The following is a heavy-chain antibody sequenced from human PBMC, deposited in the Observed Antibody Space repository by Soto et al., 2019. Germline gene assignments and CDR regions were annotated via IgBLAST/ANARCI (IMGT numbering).Heavy chain of an antibody. Sequence: LSLTCAVSGGSISSGGYSWSWIRQPPGKGLEWIGYIDHSGSTYYHPSLKSRVTISVDRSKNQFSLKLSSVTAADTAVYYCARTGSSWYYFDYWGQGTLVTVSS. CDR2: IDHSGST. V-gene: IGHV4-30-2*01. D-gene: IGHD6-13*01. CDR3: ARTGSSWYYFDY. J-gene: IGHJ4*02. CDR1: GGSISSGGYS.